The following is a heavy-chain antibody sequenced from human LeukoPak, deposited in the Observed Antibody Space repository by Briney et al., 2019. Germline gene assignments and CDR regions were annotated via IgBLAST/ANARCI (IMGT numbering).Heavy chain of an antibody. CDR3: AKELWYGYDILTGYLIPAASFDY. CDR2: ISGSGGST. D-gene: IGHD3-9*01. CDR1: GFTFSRHA. J-gene: IGHJ4*02. V-gene: IGHV3-23*01. Sequence: PGGSLRLSCAASGFTFSRHAMSWVRQAPGKGLEWVSAISGSGGSTYYADSVKGRFTISRDNSKNTLYLQMNSLRAEDTAVYYCAKELWYGYDILTGYLIPAASFDYWGQGTLVTVSS.